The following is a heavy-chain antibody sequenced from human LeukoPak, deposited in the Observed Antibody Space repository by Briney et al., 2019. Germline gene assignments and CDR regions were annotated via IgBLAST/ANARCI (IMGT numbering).Heavy chain of an antibody. V-gene: IGHV3-53*01. Sequence: GGSLRLSCAASGITVSSNYMSWVRQGPGKGLEWVSTIYSGGSTYYADSVTGRFTISRDNSKNTLYLQMNTLRGEDTGVYYCAAQKRGTYRPYYFDYWGQGTLVTVSS. CDR2: IYSGGST. J-gene: IGHJ4*02. D-gene: IGHD3-16*02. CDR1: GITVSSNY. CDR3: AAQKRGTYRPYYFDY.